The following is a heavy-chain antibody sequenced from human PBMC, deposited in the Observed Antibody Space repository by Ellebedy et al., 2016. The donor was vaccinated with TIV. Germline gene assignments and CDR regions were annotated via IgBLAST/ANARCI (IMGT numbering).Heavy chain of an antibody. Sequence: ASVKVSXXASGYTFTSYGISWVRQAPGQGLEWMGWISAYNGNTNYAQKLQGRVTMTTDTSTSTAYMELRSLRSDDTAVYYCAREGRMRNYYGSGSYPYYYYGMDVWGQGTTVTVSS. CDR1: GYTFTSYG. CDR2: ISAYNGNT. J-gene: IGHJ6*02. D-gene: IGHD3-10*01. CDR3: AREGRMRNYYGSGSYPYYYYGMDV. V-gene: IGHV1-18*04.